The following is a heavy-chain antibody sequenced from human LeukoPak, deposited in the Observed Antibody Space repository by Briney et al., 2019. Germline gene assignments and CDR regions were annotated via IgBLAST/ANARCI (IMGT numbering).Heavy chain of an antibody. CDR3: ARDFDWLLPDGMDV. Sequence: ASVKVSCKASGYTFTGYYMHWVRQAPGQGLEWMGWINPNSGGTNYAQKFQGRVTMTRDTSISTAYMELSSLRSEDTAVYYCARDFDWLLPDGMDVWGQGTTVTVSS. D-gene: IGHD3-9*01. CDR2: INPNSGGT. CDR1: GYTFTGYY. V-gene: IGHV1-2*02. J-gene: IGHJ6*02.